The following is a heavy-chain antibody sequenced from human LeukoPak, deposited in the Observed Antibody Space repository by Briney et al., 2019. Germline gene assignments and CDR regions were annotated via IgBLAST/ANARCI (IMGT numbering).Heavy chain of an antibody. J-gene: IGHJ5*02. V-gene: IGHV4-38-2*01. Sequence: SETLSLTCAVSGYSISSGYYWGWIRQPPGKGLEWIGSIYHSGGTYYNPSLKSRVTISVDTSKNQFSLKLSSVTAADTAVYYCARARAGWFDPWGQGTLVTVSS. CDR2: IYHSGGT. CDR1: GYSISSGYY. CDR3: ARARAGWFDP. D-gene: IGHD6-19*01.